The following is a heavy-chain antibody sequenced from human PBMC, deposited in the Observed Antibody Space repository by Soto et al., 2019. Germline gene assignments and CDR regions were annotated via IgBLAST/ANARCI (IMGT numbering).Heavy chain of an antibody. D-gene: IGHD6-19*01. CDR1: GFTFSNYA. Sequence: EVQVLDSGGGLVQPGGSQRLSCEACGFTFSNYAMSWVRQAPGKGLEWVSTISATGSTLYADSVKGRFTISRDNSKNTVYLQMNFLRAEDTAVYYCAKVSNKWAVAQRGYFDYWGQGTLVTVSS. V-gene: IGHV3-23*01. J-gene: IGHJ4*02. CDR3: AKVSNKWAVAQRGYFDY. CDR2: ISATGST.